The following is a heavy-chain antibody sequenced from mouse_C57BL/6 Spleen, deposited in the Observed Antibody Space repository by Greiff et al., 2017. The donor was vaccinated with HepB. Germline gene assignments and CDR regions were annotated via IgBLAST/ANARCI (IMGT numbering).Heavy chain of an antibody. J-gene: IGHJ2*01. D-gene: IGHD2-3*01. Sequence: EVQLQQSGPELVKPGASVKISCKASGYTFTDYYMNWVKQSHGKSLEWIGDINPNNGGTSYNQKFKGKATLTVDKSSSTAYMELRSLTSEDSAVYYCARGWLLYFDYWGQGTTLTVSS. CDR1: GYTFTDYY. CDR3: ARGWLLYFDY. CDR2: INPNNGGT. V-gene: IGHV1-26*01.